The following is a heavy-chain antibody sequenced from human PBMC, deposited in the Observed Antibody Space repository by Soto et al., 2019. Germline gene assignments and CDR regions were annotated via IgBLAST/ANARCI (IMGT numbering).Heavy chain of an antibody. Sequence: ASVKVSCKTSGYTFTAFAVHWVRQASGQRLEWMGWINVGNGDTKSSQNLQGRVTITRDTSASTVYMELSSLRSEDTAVYYCVRVGGSGWTIDFWGQGTLVTV. CDR1: GYTFTAFA. CDR2: INVGNGDT. J-gene: IGHJ4*02. D-gene: IGHD6-25*01. CDR3: VRVGGSGWTIDF. V-gene: IGHV1-3*01.